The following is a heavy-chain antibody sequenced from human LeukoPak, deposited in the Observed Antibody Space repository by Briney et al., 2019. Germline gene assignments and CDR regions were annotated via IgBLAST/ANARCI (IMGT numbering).Heavy chain of an antibody. Sequence: PSETLSLTCTVSGGSISSGGYYWSWIRQHPGKGLEWIGYIYYSGSTYYNPSLKSRVTISVDTSKNQFSLKLSSVTAADTAVYYCARAVDGSDVFDIWGQGTMVTVSS. D-gene: IGHD6-19*01. CDR3: ARAVDGSDVFDI. J-gene: IGHJ3*02. CDR2: IYYSGST. V-gene: IGHV4-31*03. CDR1: GGSISSGGYY.